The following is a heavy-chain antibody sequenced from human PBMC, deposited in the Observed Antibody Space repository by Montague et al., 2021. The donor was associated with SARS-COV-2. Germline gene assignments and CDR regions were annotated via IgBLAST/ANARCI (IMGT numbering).Heavy chain of an antibody. D-gene: IGHD1-26*01. V-gene: IGHV4-59*02. J-gene: IGHJ1*01. CDR2: IYSSGIT. CDR1: GASVGSFY. Sequence: SETLSLTCTVSGASVGSFYWRWVRQSPDNRLEWIGYIYSSGITKYNPSLESRVSMSLDVSKNQFSLSLRSVTAADTAIYYCAGTYSRTLDFQHWGQGTLATVSP. CDR3: AGTYSRTLDFQH.